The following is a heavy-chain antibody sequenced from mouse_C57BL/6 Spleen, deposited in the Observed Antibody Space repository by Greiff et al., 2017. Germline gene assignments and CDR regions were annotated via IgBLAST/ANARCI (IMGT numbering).Heavy chain of an antibody. J-gene: IGHJ2*02. Sequence: QVQLQQPGAELVMPGASVKLSCKASGYTFTSYWMHWVKQRPGQGLEWIGEIDPSDSYTKYNQKFKGKSTLTVDKSSSTAYMQLSSLTSEDSAVXYCARGAFSNYCDYIDYWGQGTSLTVSS. CDR3: ARGAFSNYCDYIDY. D-gene: IGHD2-5*01. V-gene: IGHV1-69*01. CDR1: GYTFTSYW. CDR2: IDPSDSYT.